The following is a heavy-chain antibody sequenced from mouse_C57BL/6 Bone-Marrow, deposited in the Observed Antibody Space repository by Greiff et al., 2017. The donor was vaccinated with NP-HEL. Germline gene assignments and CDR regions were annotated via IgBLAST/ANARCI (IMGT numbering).Heavy chain of an antibody. V-gene: IGHV1-55*01. CDR2: IYPGSGST. CDR3: ARRSVYDGLYYAMDY. Sequence: QVQLQQPGAELVKPGASVKMSCKASGYTFTSYWITWVKQRPGQGLEWIGDIYPGSGSTNYNEKFKSKATLTVDKSSSTAYMQLSSLTSEDSAVYYCARRSVYDGLYYAMDYWGQGTSVTVSS. CDR1: GYTFTSYW. J-gene: IGHJ4*01. D-gene: IGHD2-3*01.